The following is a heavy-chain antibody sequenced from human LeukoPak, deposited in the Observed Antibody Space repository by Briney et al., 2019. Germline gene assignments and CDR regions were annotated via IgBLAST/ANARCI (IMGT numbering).Heavy chain of an antibody. D-gene: IGHD6-6*01. V-gene: IGHV3-20*04. CDR1: GFTFDDYG. CDR2: INWNGGST. CDR3: ARDIGSSIAFDI. J-gene: IGHJ3*02. Sequence: GGSLRLSCAASGFTFDDYGMSWVRQAPGKGLEWVSGINWNGGSTGYADSVEGRFTISRDNAKNSLYLQMNSLRAEDTALYYCARDIGSSIAFDIWGQGTMVTVSS.